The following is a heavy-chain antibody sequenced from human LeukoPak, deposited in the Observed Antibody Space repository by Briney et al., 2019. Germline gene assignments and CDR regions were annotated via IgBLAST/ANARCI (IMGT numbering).Heavy chain of an antibody. Sequence: SVKVSCKASGGTFSSYAISWVRQTPGQGLEWMGGIIPIFGTANYAQKFQGRVTITADESTSTAYMELSSLRSEDTTVYYCARVKVRGEIDYWGQGTLVTVSS. D-gene: IGHD3-10*01. J-gene: IGHJ4*02. CDR2: IIPIFGTA. CDR3: ARVKVRGEIDY. V-gene: IGHV1-69*13. CDR1: GGTFSSYA.